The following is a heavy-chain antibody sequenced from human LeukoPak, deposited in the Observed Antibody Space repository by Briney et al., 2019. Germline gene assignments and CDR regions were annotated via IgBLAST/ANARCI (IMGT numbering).Heavy chain of an antibody. V-gene: IGHV1-18*01. CDR3: ARDYGYCSSTSCYTWFDP. D-gene: IGHD2-2*02. J-gene: IGHJ5*02. CDR2: ISAYNGNT. CDR1: GYIFTSYG. Sequence: ASVKVSCKASGYIFTSYGISWVRQAPGQGLEWMGWISAYNGNTNYAQKLQGRVTMTTDTSTSTAYMELRSLRSDDTAVYYCARDYGYCSSTSCYTWFDPWGQGTLVTVSS.